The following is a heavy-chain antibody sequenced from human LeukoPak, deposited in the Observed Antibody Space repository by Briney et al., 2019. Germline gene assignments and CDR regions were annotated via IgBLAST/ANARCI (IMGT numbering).Heavy chain of an antibody. V-gene: IGHV4-34*01. CDR3: ARSSGWYSI. D-gene: IGHD6-19*01. J-gene: IGHJ4*02. CDR1: GGSFSGYY. CDR2: INHSGST. Sequence: SETLSLTCAVYGGSFSGYYWSWIRQPPGKGLEWIGEINHSGSTNYNPSLKSRVTISVDTSKNQFSLKLSSVTAGDTAVYYCARSSGWYSIWGQGTLVTVSS.